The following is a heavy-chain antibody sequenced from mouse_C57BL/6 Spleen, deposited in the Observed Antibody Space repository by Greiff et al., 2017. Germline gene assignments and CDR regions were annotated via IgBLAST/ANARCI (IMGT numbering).Heavy chain of an antibody. CDR3: ARGDDGYFYFDY. CDR2: ISYDGSN. Sequence: EVKLQESGPGLVKPSQSLSLTCSVTGYSITSGYYWNWIRQFPGNKLEWMGNISYDGSNNYNPSLKNRISITRDTSKNQFFLKLNSVTTEDTATYYCARGDDGYFYFDYWGQGTTLTVSS. D-gene: IGHD2-3*01. J-gene: IGHJ2*01. CDR1: GYSITSGYY. V-gene: IGHV3-6*01.